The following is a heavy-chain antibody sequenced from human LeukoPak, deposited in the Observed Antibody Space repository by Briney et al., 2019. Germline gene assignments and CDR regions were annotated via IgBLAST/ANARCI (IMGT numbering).Heavy chain of an antibody. CDR3: AKDVIRGSISYFES. J-gene: IGHJ4*03. CDR1: GFNFRGQA. D-gene: IGHD3-10*01. V-gene: IGHV3-23*01. CDR2: ISGRGETT. Sequence: PGGSLRLSCAASGFNFRGQAMSWVRQGPGKGLEWVAGISGRGETTYYADSVQGRFNISRDNSKNTLFLQVNSLRAEDTAVYYCAKDVIRGSISYFESWGQGTQVAVSP.